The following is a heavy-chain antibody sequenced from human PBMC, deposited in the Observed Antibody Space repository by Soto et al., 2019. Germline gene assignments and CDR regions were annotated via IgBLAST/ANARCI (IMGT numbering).Heavy chain of an antibody. D-gene: IGHD2-15*01. CDR3: ARGRRGSEGNWFDP. J-gene: IGHJ5*02. CDR2: IYYSGST. V-gene: IGHV4-31*03. Sequence: QVQLQESGPGLVKPSQTLSLTCTVSGGSISSGGYYWSWIRQHPGKGLEWIGYIYYSGSTYYNPSLKSRVTISVDTSKNQFSLKLSSVTAADTAMYYCARGRRGSEGNWFDPWGQGTLVTVSS. CDR1: GGSISSGGYY.